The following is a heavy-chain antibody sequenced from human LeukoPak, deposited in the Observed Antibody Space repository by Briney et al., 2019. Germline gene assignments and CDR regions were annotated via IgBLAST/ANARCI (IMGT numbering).Heavy chain of an antibody. J-gene: IGHJ6*03. Sequence: SVKVSCKASGGTFSSYAISWVRQAPGQGLEWVGGIIPIFGTANYAQKFQGRVTITTDESTSTAYMELSSLRSEDTAVYYCARGRSISSYMDVWGKGTTVTVSS. V-gene: IGHV1-69*05. D-gene: IGHD6-6*01. CDR2: IIPIFGTA. CDR3: ARGRSISSYMDV. CDR1: GGTFSSYA.